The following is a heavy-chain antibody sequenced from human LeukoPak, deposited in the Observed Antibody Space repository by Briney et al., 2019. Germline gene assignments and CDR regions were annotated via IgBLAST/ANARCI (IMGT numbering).Heavy chain of an antibody. D-gene: IGHD5-12*01. CDR2: IDTGGST. Sequence: AGGSLRLSCAVSEITASSNYMSWVRQAPGKGLQCVSVIDTGGSTYYADSVKGRFTISRDNAKSSLLLQMNSLRAEDTAVYYCARAPKDWIVTAISFDYWGQGTPVTVSS. CDR3: ARAPKDWIVTAISFDY. J-gene: IGHJ4*02. V-gene: IGHV3-66*01. CDR1: EITASSNY.